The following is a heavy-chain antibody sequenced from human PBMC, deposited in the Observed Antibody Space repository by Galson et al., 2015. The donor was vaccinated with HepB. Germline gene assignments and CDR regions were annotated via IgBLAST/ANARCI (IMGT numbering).Heavy chain of an antibody. D-gene: IGHD3-10*01. Sequence: SLRLSCAASGFTFSSYWMNWVRQAPGRGLEWMASIKYDAREIYYVDSVKGRFTISRDNAKNSAYLQIKGLRAEDTAVYYCARAHLGLGFTFDFWGRGTMVTVSS. CDR3: ARAHLGLGFTFDF. V-gene: IGHV3-7*03. J-gene: IGHJ3*01. CDR1: GFTFSSYW. CDR2: IKYDAREI.